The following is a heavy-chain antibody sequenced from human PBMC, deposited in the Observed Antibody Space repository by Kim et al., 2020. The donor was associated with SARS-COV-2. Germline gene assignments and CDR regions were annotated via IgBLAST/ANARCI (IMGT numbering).Heavy chain of an antibody. CDR1: GFTFGDYV. V-gene: IGHV3-49*03. CDR2: IRSKALGGTA. Sequence: GGSLRLSCTASGFTFGDYVMNWFRQAPGKGLEWVGFIRSKALGGTAECAASVKGRFTISRDDSKSIAYLQMNSLKTGDTAMYYCTRDRQYRAFDVWGQGTRVNVSP. J-gene: IGHJ3*01. CDR3: TRDRQYRAFDV. D-gene: IGHD5-18*01.